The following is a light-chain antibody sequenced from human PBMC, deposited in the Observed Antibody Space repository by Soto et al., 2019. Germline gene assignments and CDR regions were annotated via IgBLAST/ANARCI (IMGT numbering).Light chain of an antibody. CDR2: LGS. CDR1: QNLLHIDGYNY. Sequence: IVVPQSPLSLSVTPGEPAAISCRSSQNLLHIDGYNYLDWYLQKPGQSPQLLIYLGSNRASGVPDRFSGSGSGTDFTLKISRVEAEDVGVYYCMQALQTPTFGQGTKVGIK. J-gene: IGKJ1*01. V-gene: IGKV2-28*01. CDR3: MQALQTPT.